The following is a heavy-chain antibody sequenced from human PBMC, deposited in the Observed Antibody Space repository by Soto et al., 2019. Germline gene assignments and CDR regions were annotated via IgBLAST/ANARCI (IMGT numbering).Heavy chain of an antibody. CDR1: GYTLTELS. J-gene: IGHJ4*02. CDR2: FDPEDGET. V-gene: IGHV1-24*01. Sequence: ASVKVSCKVSGYTLTELSMHWVRQAPGKGLEWMGGFDPEDGETIYAQKFQGRVTMTEDTSTDTAYMELSSLRSEDTAVYYCATDAGMGRKPSFDYWGQGTLVTVSS. CDR3: ATDAGMGRKPSFDY. D-gene: IGHD1-26*01.